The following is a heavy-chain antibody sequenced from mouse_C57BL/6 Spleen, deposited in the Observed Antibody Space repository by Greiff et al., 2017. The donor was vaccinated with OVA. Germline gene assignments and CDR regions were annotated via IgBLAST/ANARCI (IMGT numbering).Heavy chain of an antibody. CDR3: ARDSNYDAMDY. Sequence: EVKLEESEGGLVQPGSSMKLSCTASGFTFSDYYMAWVRQGPEKGLEWVANINYDGSSTYYLDSLKSRFIISGDNAKNILYLQMSSLNAEDTATYYCARDSNYDAMDYWGQGPSVTVSS. V-gene: IGHV5-16*01. CDR1: GFTFSDYY. CDR2: INYDGSST. D-gene: IGHD2-5*01. J-gene: IGHJ4*01.